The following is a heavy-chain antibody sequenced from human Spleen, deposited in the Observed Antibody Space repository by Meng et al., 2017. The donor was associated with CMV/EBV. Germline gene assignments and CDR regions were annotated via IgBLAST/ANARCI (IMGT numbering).Heavy chain of an antibody. CDR2: IYYSGST. Sequence: SETLSLTCTVSGGSISNSNYHWGWIRQPPGKGLEWIGSIYYSGSTNYNPSLKSRVTISVDTSKNQFSLKLSSVTAADTAGYYCARGIAARTRGAFDIWGQGTMVTVSS. V-gene: IGHV4-39*07. CDR1: GGSISNSNYH. D-gene: IGHD6-6*01. CDR3: ARGIAARTRGAFDI. J-gene: IGHJ3*02.